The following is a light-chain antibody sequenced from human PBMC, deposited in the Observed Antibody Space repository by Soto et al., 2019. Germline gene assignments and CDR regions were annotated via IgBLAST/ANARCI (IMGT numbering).Light chain of an antibody. Sequence: EIVLTQSPGTLSLSPGERATLSCRASQSVSSRYLAWYQQKPGQAPRLLIYDASYRAPGIPDRFSGSGSGXDFTLXXXXXXXXXXXXXXXXXXXSSYTFGPGTKVDIK. V-gene: IGKV3-20*01. CDR2: DAS. J-gene: IGKJ3*01. CDR3: XXXXSSYT. CDR1: QSVSSRY.